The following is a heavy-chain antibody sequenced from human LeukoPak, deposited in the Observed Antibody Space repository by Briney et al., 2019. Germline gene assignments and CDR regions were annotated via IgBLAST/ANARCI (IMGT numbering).Heavy chain of an antibody. CDR1: GFTFGDYA. D-gene: IGHD2-2*01. Sequence: GGSLRLSCTASGFTFGDYAMSWFRQAPGKGLEWVGFIRSKAYGGTTEYAASVKGRFTISRDDSKSIAYLQMNSLKTEDTAVYYCSKSGYCSTNSCYAGDYWGQGTLVTVSS. CDR3: SKSGYCSTNSCYAGDY. V-gene: IGHV3-49*03. CDR2: IRSKAYGGTT. J-gene: IGHJ4*02.